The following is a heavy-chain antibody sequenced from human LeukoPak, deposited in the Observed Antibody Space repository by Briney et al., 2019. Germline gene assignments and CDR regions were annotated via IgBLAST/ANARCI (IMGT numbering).Heavy chain of an antibody. V-gene: IGHV4-39*01. J-gene: IGHJ4*02. Sequence: PSETLSLTCTVSGGSISSSSYYWGWIRQPPGKGLEWIGSIYYSGSTYYNPSLKSRVTISVDTSKNQFSLKLSSVTAADTAVYYCASSPGYSSGWYEGYYFDYWGQGTLVTVSS. CDR2: IYYSGST. CDR1: GGSISSSSYY. D-gene: IGHD6-19*01. CDR3: ASSPGYSSGWYEGYYFDY.